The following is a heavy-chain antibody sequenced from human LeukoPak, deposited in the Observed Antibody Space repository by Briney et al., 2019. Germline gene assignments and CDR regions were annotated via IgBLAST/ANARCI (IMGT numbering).Heavy chain of an antibody. CDR1: GYTFTGYY. Sequence: ASVKVCFKSSGYTFTGYYMHWVRQAPGQGLEWMGWINPNSGGTNYAQKFQGRVTMTRDTSISTAYMELSRLRSDDTAVYYCAMCLSGYYLGFGYWGQGTLVTVSS. J-gene: IGHJ4*02. CDR3: AMCLSGYYLGFGY. D-gene: IGHD3-3*01. CDR2: INPNSGGT. V-gene: IGHV1-2*02.